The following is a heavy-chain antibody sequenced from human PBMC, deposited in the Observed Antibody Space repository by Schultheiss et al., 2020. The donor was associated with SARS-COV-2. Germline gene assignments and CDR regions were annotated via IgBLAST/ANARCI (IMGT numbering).Heavy chain of an antibody. Sequence: GGSLRLSCAASGFTFSSYWMHWVRQAPGKGLVWVSSISSSSSYIYYADSVKGRFTISRDNAKNSLYLQMNSLRAEDTAVYYCAKAVTATILYFDYWGQGTLVTVSS. V-gene: IGHV3-21*01. J-gene: IGHJ4*02. CDR2: ISSSSSYI. D-gene: IGHD5-24*01. CDR3: AKAVTATILYFDY. CDR1: GFTFSSYW.